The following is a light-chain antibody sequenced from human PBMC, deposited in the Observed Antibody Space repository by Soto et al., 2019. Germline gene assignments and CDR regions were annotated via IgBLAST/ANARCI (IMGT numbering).Light chain of an antibody. V-gene: IGLV2-14*03. CDR2: DVS. CDR3: TSYTTGSTRYV. J-gene: IGLJ1*01. Sequence: QAVVTQPASVSGSPGQSITISCTGTSGDVGAFNYVSWFQQHPGRAPKLLIYDVSSRPSGVSDRFSGSKSGNTASLSISGLQAEDEADYHCTSYTTGSTRYVFGTGTKLTVL. CDR1: SGDVGAFNY.